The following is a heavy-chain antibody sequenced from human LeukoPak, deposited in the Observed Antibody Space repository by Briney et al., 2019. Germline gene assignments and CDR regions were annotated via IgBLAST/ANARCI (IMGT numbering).Heavy chain of an antibody. J-gene: IGHJ6*03. Sequence: GGSLRLSCTASGFTFEDYGMGWVRQGPGKALEWVSNINWNGDSTGYADSVKGRFTISRDNGKNSLYLQMNSLRAEDTALYYCAREVATYDYYYYMDVWGKGTTVTVSS. CDR1: GFTFEDYG. CDR3: AREVATYDYYYYMDV. CDR2: INWNGDST. D-gene: IGHD5-12*01. V-gene: IGHV3-20*04.